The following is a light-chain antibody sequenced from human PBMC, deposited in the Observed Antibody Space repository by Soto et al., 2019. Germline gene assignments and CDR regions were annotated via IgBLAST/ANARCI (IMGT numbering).Light chain of an antibody. CDR1: QSVRSSH. J-gene: IGKJ4*01. CDR2: GAS. V-gene: IGKV3-20*01. CDR3: QQYSSSPLT. Sequence: EIGLTQSPGTLSLSPGERATLSCRASQSVRSSHLAWYQQMPGQAPRLLIYGASNRATGIPDRFSGSGSGTDFTLTISRLEPEDFAVYSCQQYSSSPLTFGGGTKVDI.